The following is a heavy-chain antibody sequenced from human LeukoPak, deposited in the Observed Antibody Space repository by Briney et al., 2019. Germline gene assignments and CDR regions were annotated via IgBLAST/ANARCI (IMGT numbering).Heavy chain of an antibody. CDR2: INSDGSST. CDR3: AKGCGGDCYDFDY. Sequence: GGSLRLSCAASGFIFSKFWMHWVRQAPGKGLVWVSRINSDGSSTSYADAVKGRFTISRDNAKNTVYLQMNSLRAEDTAVYYCAKGCGGDCYDFDYWGQGTLVTVSS. CDR1: GFIFSKFW. V-gene: IGHV3-74*01. D-gene: IGHD2-21*02. J-gene: IGHJ4*02.